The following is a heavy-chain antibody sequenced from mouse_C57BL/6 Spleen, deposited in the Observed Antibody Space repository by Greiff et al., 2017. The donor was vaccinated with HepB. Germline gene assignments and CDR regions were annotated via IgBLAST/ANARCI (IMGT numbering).Heavy chain of an antibody. CDR1: GFTFSDYY. V-gene: IGHV5-16*01. CDR2: INYDGSST. J-gene: IGHJ1*03. CDR3: ARWGGNWYFDV. Sequence: EVQLVESEGGLVQPGSSMKLSCTASGFTFSDYYMAWVRQVPAKGLEWVAKINYDGSSTYYLDSLKSRFIISRDNAKNILYLQMSSLKSEDTATYYCARWGGNWYFDVWGTGTTVTVSS.